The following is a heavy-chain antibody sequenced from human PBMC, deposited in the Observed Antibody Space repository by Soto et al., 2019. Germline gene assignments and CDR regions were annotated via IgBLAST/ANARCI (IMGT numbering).Heavy chain of an antibody. V-gene: IGHV3-48*02. CDR3: ARDLEWELSPYYFDY. Sequence: GSLRLSCAASGFTFSSYSMNWVRQAPGKGLEWVSYISSSSSTIYYADSVKGRFTISRDNAKNSLYLQMNSLRDEDTAVYYCARDLEWELSPYYFDYWGQGTLVTVSS. CDR1: GFTFSSYS. J-gene: IGHJ4*02. D-gene: IGHD1-26*01. CDR2: ISSSSSTI.